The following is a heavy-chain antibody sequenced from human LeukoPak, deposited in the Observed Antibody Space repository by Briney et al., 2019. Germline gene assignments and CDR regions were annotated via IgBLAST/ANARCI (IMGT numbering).Heavy chain of an antibody. CDR3: ARHQEVVVLENYFDY. D-gene: IGHD3-22*01. Sequence: SETLSLTCTVSGGSISSYYWSWIRQPPGKGLEWIGYIYYSGSTNYNPSLKSRVTISVDTSKNQFSLKLSSVTAADTAVYYCARHQEVVVLENYFDYWGQGTLVTVSS. CDR1: GGSISSYY. CDR2: IYYSGST. V-gene: IGHV4-59*08. J-gene: IGHJ4*02.